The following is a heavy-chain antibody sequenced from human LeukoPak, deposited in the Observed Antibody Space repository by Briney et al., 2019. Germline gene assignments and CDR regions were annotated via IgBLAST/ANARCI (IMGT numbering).Heavy chain of an antibody. CDR1: GVSVINYY. V-gene: IGHV4-59*02. D-gene: IGHD3-22*01. CDR2: IYYSGNS. Sequence: SETLSLTCTVSGVSVINYYWSWIRQPPGKGLEWIGYIYYSGNSDYNPSLKSRVTISVATSKNQFSLKLTSVTPADTAVYFCARSYDSPISAFDIWGQGTVVTVSS. J-gene: IGHJ3*02. CDR3: ARSYDSPISAFDI.